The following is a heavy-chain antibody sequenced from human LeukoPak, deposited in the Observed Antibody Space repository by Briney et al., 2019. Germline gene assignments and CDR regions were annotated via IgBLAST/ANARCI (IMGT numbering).Heavy chain of an antibody. V-gene: IGHV3-74*01. Sequence: GGSLRLSCAASGLTFTNYWMHWVRQAPGKGLVWVSRSHSDGINTVYADSVKGRFTISRDNAKNMLYLQMHSLRVEDTALYYCATGLVSAYEYWGQGTPVTVSS. CDR1: GLTFTNYW. CDR2: SHSDGINT. J-gene: IGHJ4*02. D-gene: IGHD2-21*01. CDR3: ATGLVSAYEY.